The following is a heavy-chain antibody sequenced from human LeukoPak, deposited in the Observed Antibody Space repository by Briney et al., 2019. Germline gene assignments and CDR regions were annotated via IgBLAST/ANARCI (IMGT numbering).Heavy chain of an antibody. CDR1: GFTFSSYG. Sequence: PGGSLRLSCAASGFTFSSYGMHWVRQAPGTGLEWVAFIRYDGSNKYYADSVKGRFTISRDNSKNTLYLQMNSLRAEDTAVYYCAKGDDYYDSHSGPDRGAFDIWGQGTMVTVSS. CDR3: AKGDDYYDSHSGPDRGAFDI. CDR2: IRYDGSNK. V-gene: IGHV3-30*02. D-gene: IGHD3-22*01. J-gene: IGHJ3*02.